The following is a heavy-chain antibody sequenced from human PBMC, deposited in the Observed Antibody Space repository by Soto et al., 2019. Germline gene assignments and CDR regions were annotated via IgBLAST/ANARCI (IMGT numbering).Heavy chain of an antibody. CDR1: GGTSSSYA. D-gene: IGHD3-3*01. CDR3: AIEKYDFLSGSTGYYYGMDV. J-gene: IGHJ6*02. Sequence: ASVKVSCKASGGTSSSYAISWLRQAPGQGLEWMGGIIPIFGTANYAQKFQGRVTITADKSTSTAYMELSSLRAEDTAVYYWAIEKYDFLSGSTGYYYGMDVWGQGTTVTVSS. CDR2: IIPIFGTA. V-gene: IGHV1-69*06.